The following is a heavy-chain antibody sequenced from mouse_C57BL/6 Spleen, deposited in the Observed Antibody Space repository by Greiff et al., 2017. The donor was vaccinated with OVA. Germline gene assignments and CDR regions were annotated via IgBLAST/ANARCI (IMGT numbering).Heavy chain of an antibody. CDR1: GYTFTDYE. V-gene: IGHV1-15*01. CDR3: TTNREGFAY. J-gene: IGHJ3*01. D-gene: IGHD1-3*01. CDR2: IDPETGGT. Sequence: VQLQESGAELVRPGASVTLSCKASGYTFTDYEMHWVKQTPVHGLEWIGAIDPETGGTAYNQKFKGKAILTADKSSSTAYMELRSLASEDSAVYYCTTNREGFAYWGQGTLVTVSA.